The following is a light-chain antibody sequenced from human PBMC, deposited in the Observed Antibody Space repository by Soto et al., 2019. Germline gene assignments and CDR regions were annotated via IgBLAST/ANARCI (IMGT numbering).Light chain of an antibody. CDR3: QQYGSSPYT. Sequence: EIVLKQSPGTLYLSPGERATLSCRASQSVGDNYLAWYQQKPGQAPRLLIYGASSRATGIPDRFTGSGSGTDFTLTISNLEPEDFAVYYCQQYGSSPYTFGQWTKLEIK. J-gene: IGKJ2*01. V-gene: IGKV3-20*01. CDR1: QSVGDNY. CDR2: GAS.